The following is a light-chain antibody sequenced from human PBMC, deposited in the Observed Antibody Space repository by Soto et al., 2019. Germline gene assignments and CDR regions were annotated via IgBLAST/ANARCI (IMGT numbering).Light chain of an antibody. V-gene: IGKV1-39*01. CDR3: HQPYNAPWA. CDR1: QGIINF. J-gene: IGKJ1*01. CDR2: AAS. Sequence: DIQMTQSPSSLSASVGDRVTITCRSSQGIINFITWYQRKTGKAPDLLIYAASSLKNGVPSRFSGSGSGGELTITITSLQHEDYVTYFCHQPYNAPWAFGQGTRVEVK.